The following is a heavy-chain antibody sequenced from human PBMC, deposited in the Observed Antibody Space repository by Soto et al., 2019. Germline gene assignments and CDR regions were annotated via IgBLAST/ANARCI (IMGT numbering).Heavy chain of an antibody. CDR1: GYSISSGYY. Sequence: SETLSLTCAVSGYSISSGYYWGWIRQPPGKGLEWIGSIYHSGSTYYNPSLKSRVTISVDTSKNQFSLKLSSVTAADTAVYYCARDSAYYYGSSGPNRGGFDPWGQGTLVTVPS. CDR2: IYHSGST. CDR3: ARDSAYYYGSSGPNRGGFDP. J-gene: IGHJ5*02. V-gene: IGHV4-38-2*02. D-gene: IGHD3-22*01.